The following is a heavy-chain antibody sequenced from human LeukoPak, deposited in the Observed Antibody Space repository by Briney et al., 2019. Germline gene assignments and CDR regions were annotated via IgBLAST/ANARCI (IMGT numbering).Heavy chain of an antibody. J-gene: IGHJ5*02. CDR1: GYTFTGYY. D-gene: IGHD2-15*01. V-gene: IGHV1-2*02. CDR2: INPNSGGT. CDR3: AKSLRYCSGGSCS. Sequence: ASVKVSCKASGYTFTGYYIDWVRQAPGQGLEWVGCINPNSGGTNYAQKFQGRVTMTRDTSISTAYMELSSLTSDDTAVFYCAKSLRYCSGGSCSWGQGTLVTVSS.